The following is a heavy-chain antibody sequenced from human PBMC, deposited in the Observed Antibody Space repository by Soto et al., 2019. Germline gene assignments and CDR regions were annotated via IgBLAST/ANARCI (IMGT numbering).Heavy chain of an antibody. V-gene: IGHV1-69*12. D-gene: IGHD5-12*01. CDR2: IIPIFGTA. CDR1: GGTFSSYT. J-gene: IGHJ2*01. Sequence: QVQLVQSGAEVKKPGSSVTVSCKASGGTFSSYTISWVGQAPGQRLEWMGGIIPIFGTANYAQKFQGRVTITADESTSTAYMELSSLRSEETAVFYCARGNHRWLQLWYFDLWGRGTLVTVSS. CDR3: ARGNHRWLQLWYFDL.